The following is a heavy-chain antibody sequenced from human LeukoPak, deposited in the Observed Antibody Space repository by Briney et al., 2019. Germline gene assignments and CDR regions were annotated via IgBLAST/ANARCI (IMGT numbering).Heavy chain of an antibody. Sequence: GGSLRLSCAASGFSFGSYAMSWVRQAAGKGLEWVSEICGSVSGSGDCTHYADSVKGRFTISRDNSKNTLYLQMNSLRAEDTAVYYCARESRLMTTVTTTPDYWGQGTLVTVSS. D-gene: IGHD4-17*01. V-gene: IGHV3-23*01. J-gene: IGHJ4*02. CDR1: GFSFGSYA. CDR2: ICGSVSGSGDCT. CDR3: ARESRLMTTVTTTPDY.